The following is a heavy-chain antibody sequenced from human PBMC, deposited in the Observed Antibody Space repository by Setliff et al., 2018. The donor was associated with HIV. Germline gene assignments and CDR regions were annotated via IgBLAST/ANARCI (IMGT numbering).Heavy chain of an antibody. J-gene: IGHJ4*02. D-gene: IGHD2-2*01. V-gene: IGHV5-51*01. CDR2: IYPVDSET. CDR3: ARPRGNDYAGSGFDN. CDR1: GYNFVDYS. Sequence: SLKISCQGSGYNFVDYSIAWVRQVPGKGLEWMGIIYPVDSETRYSPSFQGQVTIPADKSINTAYLQWTTLKASDSAMYYCARPRGNDYAGSGFDNWGQGTLVTVSS.